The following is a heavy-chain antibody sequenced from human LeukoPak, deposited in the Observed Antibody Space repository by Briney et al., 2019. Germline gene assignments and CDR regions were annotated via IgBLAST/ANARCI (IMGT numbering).Heavy chain of an antibody. CDR3: ARTPQWELRDYYYMDV. D-gene: IGHD1-26*01. Sequence: ASVKVSCKTSGYTFSSYDISWVRQAPGQGLEWMGWISAYNGNTNYAQKLQGRVTMTTDTSTSTAYLELRSLRSDDTAVYYCARTPQWELRDYYYMDVWGKGTTVTVSS. CDR1: GYTFSSYD. J-gene: IGHJ6*03. V-gene: IGHV1-18*01. CDR2: ISAYNGNT.